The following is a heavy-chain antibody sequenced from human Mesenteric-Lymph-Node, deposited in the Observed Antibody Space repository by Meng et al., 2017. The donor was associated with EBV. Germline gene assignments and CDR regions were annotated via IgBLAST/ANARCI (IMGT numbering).Heavy chain of an antibody. CDR2: IYYSGNT. D-gene: IGHD3-3*01. CDR1: GGSVSSGSYC. V-gene: IGHV4-61*01. J-gene: IGHJ5*02. Sequence: QLQLQESGPGLVKPSETLSLTCTLSGGSVSSGSYCWNWIRQPPGKGLEWIGYIYYSGNTNYNPSLKSRVTISVDTSKNQFSLRLSSVTAADTAVYYCARDQSGLSGFDPWGQGTLVTVSS. CDR3: ARDQSGLSGFDP.